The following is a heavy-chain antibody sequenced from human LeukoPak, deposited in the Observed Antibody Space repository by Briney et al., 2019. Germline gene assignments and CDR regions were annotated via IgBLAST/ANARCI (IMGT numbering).Heavy chain of an antibody. CDR2: ISGSGGSA. D-gene: IGHD2-15*01. Sequence: GGSLRLSCAASGFTFSSYWMSWVRQAPGKGLEWVSAISGSGGSAYYADSVKGRFTISRDNSKNTLYLQMNSLRAEDTAVYYCAKALKYCSGGSCYYARKNDAFDIWGQGTMVTVSS. CDR1: GFTFSSYW. V-gene: IGHV3-23*01. J-gene: IGHJ3*02. CDR3: AKALKYCSGGSCYYARKNDAFDI.